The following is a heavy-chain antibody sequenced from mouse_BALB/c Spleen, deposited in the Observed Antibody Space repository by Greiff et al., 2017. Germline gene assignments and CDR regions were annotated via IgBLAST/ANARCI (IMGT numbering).Heavy chain of an antibody. V-gene: IGHV5-17*02. Sequence: EVNLVESGGGLVQPGGSRKLSCAASGFTFSSFGMHWVRQAPEKGLEWVAYISSGSSTIYYADTVKGRFTISRDNPKNTLFLQMTSLRSEDTAMYYCARSYGSSHYFDYWGQGTTLTVSS. J-gene: IGHJ2*01. CDR1: GFTFSSFG. CDR2: ISSGSSTI. D-gene: IGHD1-1*01. CDR3: ARSYGSSHYFDY.